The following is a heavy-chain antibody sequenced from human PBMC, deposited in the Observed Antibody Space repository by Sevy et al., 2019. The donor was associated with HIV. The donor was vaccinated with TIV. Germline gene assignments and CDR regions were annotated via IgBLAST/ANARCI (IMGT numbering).Heavy chain of an antibody. CDR2: ISYDGSDK. V-gene: IGHV3-30-3*01. CDR3: ARPRANYVDHYFFYAMDV. CDR1: GFAFTNYYA. Sequence: GGSLRLSCTASGFAFTNYYAMHWVRQAPGKGLEWVALISYDGSDKFYADSVKGRFTITRDNFKNTLYLQMNGRTTEDTAVYYCARPRANYVDHYFFYAMDVWGQGTTVTVSS. J-gene: IGHJ6*02. D-gene: IGHD4-17*01.